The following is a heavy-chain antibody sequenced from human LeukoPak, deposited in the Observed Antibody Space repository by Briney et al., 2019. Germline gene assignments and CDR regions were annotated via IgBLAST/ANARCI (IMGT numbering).Heavy chain of an antibody. CDR1: GFTFSSYA. CDR2: ISGSGGST. J-gene: IGHJ4*02. D-gene: IGHD3-9*01. V-gene: IGHV3-23*01. Sequence: GGSLRLSCAASGFTFSSYAMSWVRQAPGKGLEWVSAISGSGGSTYYADSVKGRFTISRDNSKNPLYLQMTTLTAEDTAVYSCAKGDILRYFDCLLSPPIIWGQGTLVTVSS. CDR3: AKGDILRYFDCLLSPPII.